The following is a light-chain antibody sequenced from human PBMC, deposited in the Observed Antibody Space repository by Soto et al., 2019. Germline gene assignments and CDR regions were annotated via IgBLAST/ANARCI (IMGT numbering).Light chain of an antibody. CDR1: QSVSSN. CDR2: GAS. Sequence: EIVMTQSPATLSVSPGERATLSCRASQSVSSNLAWYQQKPGQAPRLLIYGASTRATGIPARFSGSGSGTEVTLTISSLQSEDFAVYYCQKYNNLPVTFGTGTKVDIK. CDR3: QKYNNLPVT. J-gene: IGKJ3*01. V-gene: IGKV3-15*01.